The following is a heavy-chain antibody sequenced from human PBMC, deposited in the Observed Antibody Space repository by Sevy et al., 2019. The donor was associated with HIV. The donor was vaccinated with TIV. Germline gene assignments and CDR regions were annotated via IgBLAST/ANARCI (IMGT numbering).Heavy chain of an antibody. CDR1: GFTFSSYW. D-gene: IGHD6-13*01. CDR2: IKSDGSST. J-gene: IGHJ4*02. Sequence: GESLKISCAVSGFTFSSYWMHWVRQAPGRGPVWVSRIKSDGSSTNYADSVKGRFTISRDNAKNTLYLQMNSLRAEDTAVYYCARDPWLYSSSWSFDYWGQGTLVTVCS. CDR3: ARDPWLYSSSWSFDY. V-gene: IGHV3-74*01.